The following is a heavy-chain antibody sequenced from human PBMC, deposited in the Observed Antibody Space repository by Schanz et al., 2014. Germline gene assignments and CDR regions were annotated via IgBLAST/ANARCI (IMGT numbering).Heavy chain of an antibody. CDR3: ARLDSSSWYPRY. CDR1: GFTFSDYY. Sequence: VQLLESGGGLVQPGGSLRISCAASGFTFSDYYMSWIRQAPGKGLEWVSYISSSGSYTNYADSVKGRFTTSRDNGKKSMYLQMNSLRAEDTAVYYCARLDSSSWYPRYWGQGTLVTVSS. J-gene: IGHJ4*02. D-gene: IGHD6-13*01. V-gene: IGHV3-11*03. CDR2: ISSSGSYT.